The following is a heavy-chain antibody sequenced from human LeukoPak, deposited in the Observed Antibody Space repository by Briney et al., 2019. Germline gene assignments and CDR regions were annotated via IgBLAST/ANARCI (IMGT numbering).Heavy chain of an antibody. CDR3: ASPYSNYDNWFDP. V-gene: IGHV1-69*13. D-gene: IGHD4-11*01. J-gene: IGHJ5*02. CDR2: IIPIFGTA. Sequence: SVKVSCKASGGTFSSYAISWVRQAPGQGLEWMGGIIPIFGTANYAQKFQGGVTITADESTSTAYMELSSLRSEDTAVYYCASPYSNYDNWFDPWGQGTLVTVSS. CDR1: GGTFSSYA.